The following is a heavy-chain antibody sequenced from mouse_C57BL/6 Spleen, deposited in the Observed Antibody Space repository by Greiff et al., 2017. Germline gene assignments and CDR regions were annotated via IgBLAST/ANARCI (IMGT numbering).Heavy chain of an antibody. Sequence: QVQLQQPGAELVMPGASVKLSCKASGYTFTSYWMHWVKQRPGQGLEWIGEIDPSDSNSNYNQKIKGKSTLTVDKSSSTAYMQLSGLTSEDSAVYYCAGGGLRRREFGCWGQGTTLTVSS. CDR2: IDPSDSNS. CDR1: GYTFTSYW. CDR3: AGGGLRRREFGC. V-gene: IGHV1-69*01. J-gene: IGHJ2*01. D-gene: IGHD2-4*01.